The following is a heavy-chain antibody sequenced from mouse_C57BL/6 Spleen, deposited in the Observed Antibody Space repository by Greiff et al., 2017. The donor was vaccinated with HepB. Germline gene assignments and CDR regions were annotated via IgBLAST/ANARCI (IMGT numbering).Heavy chain of an antibody. CDR2: IYPGDGDT. CDR1: GYAFSSSW. J-gene: IGHJ4*01. Sequence: VQLQESGPELVKPGASVKISCKASGYAFSSSWMNWVKQRPGKGLEWIGRIYPGDGDTNYNGKFKGKATLTADKSSSTAYMQLSSLTSEDSAVYFCARGIYYYGSSDGAMDYWGQGTSVTVSS. V-gene: IGHV1-82*01. D-gene: IGHD1-1*01. CDR3: ARGIYYYGSSDGAMDY.